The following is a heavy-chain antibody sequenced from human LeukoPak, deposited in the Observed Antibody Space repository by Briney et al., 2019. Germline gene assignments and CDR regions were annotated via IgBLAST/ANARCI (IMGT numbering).Heavy chain of an antibody. J-gene: IGHJ4*02. CDR3: ARDHYGDYGFDY. Sequence: GGSLRLSCAASGFTFSTYWMHWVRQAPGKGLVWVSRINSDGSGTTYADSVEGRFTISRDNAKNTLYLQMNSLRAEDTAVYYCARDHYGDYGFDYWGQGTLVTVSS. V-gene: IGHV3-74*01. CDR1: GFTFSTYW. CDR2: INSDGSGT. D-gene: IGHD4-17*01.